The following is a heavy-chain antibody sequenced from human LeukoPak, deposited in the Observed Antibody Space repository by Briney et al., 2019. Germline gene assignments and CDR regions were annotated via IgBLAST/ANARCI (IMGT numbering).Heavy chain of an antibody. CDR1: GFTFSSYA. V-gene: IGHV3-23*01. Sequence: PGGSLRLSCAASGFTFSSYAMSWVRQAPGKGLEWVSAISGSGGSTYYADSVEGRFTISSDNSKNTLYLQMNSLRAEDTAVYYCAKTSWDIVVVPAAIYYYYYGMDVWGQGTTVTVSS. D-gene: IGHD2-2*01. CDR2: ISGSGGST. CDR3: AKTSWDIVVVPAAIYYYYYGMDV. J-gene: IGHJ6*02.